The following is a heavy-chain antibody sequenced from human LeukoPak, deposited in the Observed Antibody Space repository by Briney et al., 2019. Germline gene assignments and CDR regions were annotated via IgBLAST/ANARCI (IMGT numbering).Heavy chain of an antibody. CDR3: AKEPSLDSCSGYDRYFDS. Sequence: GGSLRLSCAASGFTFSSYAMSWVRQAPGKGLDWVSRITVSGGSTYYADSVKGRFTISRDNSKNTLYLQMNSLRAEDTAVYYCAKEPSLDSCSGYDRYFDSWGQGTLVTVSS. D-gene: IGHD5-12*01. J-gene: IGHJ4*02. V-gene: IGHV3-23*01. CDR1: GFTFSSYA. CDR2: ITVSGGST.